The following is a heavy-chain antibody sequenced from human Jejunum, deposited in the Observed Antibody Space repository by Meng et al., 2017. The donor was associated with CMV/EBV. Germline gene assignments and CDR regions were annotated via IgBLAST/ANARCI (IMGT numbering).Heavy chain of an antibody. Sequence: FTFAEYGMSWVRQAPGRGLEWVSGINWNGDSTGYGDSEKGRFTISRDNAKNSLYLQMNNLRAEDTALYYCARGGWELPDYYYYGMDVWGHGTTVTVSS. V-gene: IGHV3-20*03. D-gene: IGHD4-23*01. CDR3: ARGGWELPDYYYYGMDV. CDR2: INWNGDST. J-gene: IGHJ6*02. CDR1: FTFAEYG.